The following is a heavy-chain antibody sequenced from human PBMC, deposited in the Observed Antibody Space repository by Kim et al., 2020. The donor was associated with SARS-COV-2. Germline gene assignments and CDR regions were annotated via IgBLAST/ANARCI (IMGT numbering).Heavy chain of an antibody. CDR3: AKWDFYYGFDV. CDR2: TT. V-gene: IGHV4-34*01. J-gene: IGHJ6*02. D-gene: IGHD2-8*01. Sequence: TTRYNPSLKSRVTISLDRSKNQFSLRLSSVTAADTAVYSCAKWDFYYGFDVWGQGTTVTVSS.